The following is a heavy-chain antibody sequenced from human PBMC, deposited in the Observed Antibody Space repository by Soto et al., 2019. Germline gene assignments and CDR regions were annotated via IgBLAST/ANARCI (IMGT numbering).Heavy chain of an antibody. CDR2: ISSRSDSI. J-gene: IGHJ1*01. CDR1: GFIFTRYS. V-gene: IGHV3-21*01. Sequence: PGGSLRLSCAASGFIFTRYSMVWVRQAPGKGLEWVSSISSRSDSIYYADSVKGRFTISRDNAQNSLYLHMNSLTSEDTAVYYRARDRSADRFVQYFQHWGPGTLVTVSS. CDR3: ARDRSADRFVQYFQH. D-gene: IGHD6-19*01.